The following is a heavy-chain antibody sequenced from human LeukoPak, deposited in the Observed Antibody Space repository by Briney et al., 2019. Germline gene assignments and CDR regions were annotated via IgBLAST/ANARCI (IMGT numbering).Heavy chain of an antibody. CDR3: ARGAYTVDY. J-gene: IGHJ4*02. CDR1: GLTFSAYA. D-gene: IGHD4-11*01. V-gene: IGHV3-48*03. Sequence: GGSLRLSCSASGLTFSAYAMYWVRQAPGKGLEWLSYISSSGSTIYYADSVKGRFTISRDNAKNSLCLQMNSLRAEDTAVYYCARGAYTVDYWGQGTLVTVSS. CDR2: ISSSGSTI.